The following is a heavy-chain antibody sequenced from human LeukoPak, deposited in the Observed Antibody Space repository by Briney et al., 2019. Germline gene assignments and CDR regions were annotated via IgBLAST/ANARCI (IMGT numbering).Heavy chain of an antibody. Sequence: PGGSLRLSWAASGFTFSSYAMSWVRQAPGKGLEWVSAISGSGGSTYYADSVKGRFTISRDNSKNTLYLQMNSLRAEDTAVYYCAKAPPKRYGSGSYSQFDYWGQGTLVTVSS. J-gene: IGHJ4*02. CDR1: GFTFSSYA. D-gene: IGHD3-10*01. V-gene: IGHV3-23*01. CDR3: AKAPPKRYGSGSYSQFDY. CDR2: ISGSGGST.